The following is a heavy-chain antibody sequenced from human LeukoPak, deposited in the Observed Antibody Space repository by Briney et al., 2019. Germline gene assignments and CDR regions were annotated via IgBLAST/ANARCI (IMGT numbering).Heavy chain of an antibody. CDR3: GRGAIVVVPAATIRSSRSNWFDP. Sequence: SETLSLTCTVSGYSISSGYYWGLIRQPPGKGLEWIRIIYHSGSTYYNPSLNSRVTISVDTSKNQFSLKLSCLTAADTAVYYCGRGAIVVVPAATIRSSRSNWFDPWGQGTLVTVSS. D-gene: IGHD2-2*01. CDR1: GYSISSGYY. CDR2: IYHSGST. V-gene: IGHV4-38-2*02. J-gene: IGHJ5*02.